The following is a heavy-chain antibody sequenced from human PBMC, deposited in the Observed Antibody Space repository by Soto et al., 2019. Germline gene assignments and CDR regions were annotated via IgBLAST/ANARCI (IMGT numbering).Heavy chain of an antibody. V-gene: IGHV1-3*01. CDR3: ARDLYEWLLDY. J-gene: IGHJ4*02. Sequence: RVTITRDTSASTAYMELSSLRSEDTAVYYCARDLYEWLLDYWGQGTLVTVSS. D-gene: IGHD3-3*01.